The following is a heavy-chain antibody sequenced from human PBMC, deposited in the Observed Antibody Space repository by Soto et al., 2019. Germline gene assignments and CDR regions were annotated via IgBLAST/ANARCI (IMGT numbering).Heavy chain of an antibody. CDR1: GGPISSGGFY. J-gene: IGHJ4*02. CDR2: IYYSGIT. Sequence: QVQLQESGPGLVKPSQTLSLTCTVSGGPISSGGFYWSWIRQHPGKGLEWSGYIYYSGITYYNPSLKSRVTISVDPSKNQFSLKLSSVTAADTAVYYCARAPDSVTIFGVVTPYYFDYWGQGPLVTVSS. D-gene: IGHD3-3*01. V-gene: IGHV4-31*03. CDR3: ARAPDSVTIFGVVTPYYFDY.